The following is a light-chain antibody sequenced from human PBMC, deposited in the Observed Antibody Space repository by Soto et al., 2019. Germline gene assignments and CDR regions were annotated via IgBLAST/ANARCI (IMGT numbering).Light chain of an antibody. J-gene: IGKJ1*01. CDR3: QQRLNWPPG. Sequence: TQSPATLSLSPGERATLTCRASQSVTNYIAWYQQRPGQAPRLLIYDASNRATGVPARFSGSRSGTDFTLTISDLEPADFGLYYCQQRLNWPPGFGQGTKVDIK. V-gene: IGKV3-11*01. CDR1: QSVTNY. CDR2: DAS.